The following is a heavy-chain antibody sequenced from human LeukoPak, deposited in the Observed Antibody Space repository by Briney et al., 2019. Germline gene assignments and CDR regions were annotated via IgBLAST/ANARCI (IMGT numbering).Heavy chain of an antibody. J-gene: IGHJ4*02. V-gene: IGHV1-8*01. Sequence: ASVKVSCKASGYTFTSYDINWVRQATGQGLEWMGWMNPNSGNTGYAQKFQGRDTMTRNTSISTAYMELSSLRSEDTAVYYCATLPNEITMIVLGYWGQGTLVTVSS. D-gene: IGHD3-22*01. CDR2: MNPNSGNT. CDR3: ATLPNEITMIVLGY. CDR1: GYTFTSYD.